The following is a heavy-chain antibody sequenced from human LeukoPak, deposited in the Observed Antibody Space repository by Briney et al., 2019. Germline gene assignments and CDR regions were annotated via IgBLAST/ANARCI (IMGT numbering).Heavy chain of an antibody. CDR1: GGSISSYY. J-gene: IGHJ5*02. Sequence: PSETLSLTCTVSGGSISSYYWSWIRQPAGKGLEWIGRICTSGSTNYNPSLKSRVTMSVDTSKNQFSLKLSSVTAADTAVYYCARDRGFGSQNWFDPWGQGTLVTVSS. CDR3: ARDRGFGSQNWFDP. CDR2: ICTSGST. D-gene: IGHD3-10*01. V-gene: IGHV4-4*07.